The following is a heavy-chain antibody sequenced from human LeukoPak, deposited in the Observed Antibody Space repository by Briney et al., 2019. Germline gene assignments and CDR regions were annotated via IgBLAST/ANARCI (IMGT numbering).Heavy chain of an antibody. CDR1: GFTFSSYW. D-gene: IGHD5-18*01. Sequence: GGSLRLSCAASGFTFSSYWMSWVRQAPGKGLQWVANINQYGSEKYYVDSVKGRFTISRDNAKNSLYLQMNSLRDEDTAVYYCARHLSGVTGYTYGRGIDYWGQGTLVTVSS. J-gene: IGHJ4*02. CDR2: INQYGSEK. V-gene: IGHV3-7*01. CDR3: ARHLSGVTGYTYGRGIDY.